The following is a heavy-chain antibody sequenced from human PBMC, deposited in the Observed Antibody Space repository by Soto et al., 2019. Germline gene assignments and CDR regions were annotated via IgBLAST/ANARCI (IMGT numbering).Heavy chain of an antibody. V-gene: IGHV3-30*18. CDR2: ISYDGSNK. CDR1: GFTFSSYG. Sequence: GGSLRLSCAASGFTFSSYGMHWVRQAPGKGLEWVAVISYDGSNKYYADSVKGRFTISRDNSKNTLYLQMNSLRAEDTAVYYCAKDRQGDRSGYYSDYWGQGTLVTVSS. CDR3: AKDRQGDRSGYYSDY. D-gene: IGHD3-22*01. J-gene: IGHJ4*02.